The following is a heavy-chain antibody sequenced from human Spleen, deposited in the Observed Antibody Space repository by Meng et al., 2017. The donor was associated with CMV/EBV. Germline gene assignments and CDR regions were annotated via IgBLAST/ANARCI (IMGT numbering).Heavy chain of an antibody. J-gene: IGHJ4*02. D-gene: IGHD2-21*01. CDR2: IQYDGSNK. V-gene: IGHV3-30*02. Sequence: GESLKISCAASGFTFSSYGMHWVRQAPGKGLEWVAFIQYDGSNKYYADSVKGRLTISRDSSKNTLYLQMNSLRTEDTAVYYCAPKTGGGDCYDYWGQGTLVTVSS. CDR3: APKTGGGDCYDY. CDR1: GFTFSSYG.